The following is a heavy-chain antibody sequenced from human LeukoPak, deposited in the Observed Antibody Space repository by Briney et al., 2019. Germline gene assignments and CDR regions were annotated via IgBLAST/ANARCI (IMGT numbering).Heavy chain of an antibody. CDR2: ISYDGSNK. CDR1: GFTFNRHA. D-gene: IGHD5-18*01. V-gene: IGHV3-30*04. J-gene: IGHJ4*02. Sequence: GGSLRLSCEASGFTFNRHAMHWVRQAPGKGLEWVAVISYDGSNKYYADSVKGRFTISRDNSKNTLYLQMNSLRAEDTAMYYCAKGANTAMISSYFDYWGQGTLVTVSS. CDR3: AKGANTAMISSYFDY.